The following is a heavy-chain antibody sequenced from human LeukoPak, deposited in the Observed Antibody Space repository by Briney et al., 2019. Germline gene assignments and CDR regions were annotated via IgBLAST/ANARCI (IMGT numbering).Heavy chain of an antibody. CDR3: ATLDDYGRT. J-gene: IGHJ5*02. V-gene: IGHV3-15*01. CDR2: IKRKTDGGTT. Sequence: PGGSLRLSCAASGFIFSDYSMSWVRQAPGKGLEWVARIKRKTDGGTTDYAAPVKGRFTISRDDSKNTLYLQMNSLKTEDTAVYYCATLDDYGRTWGQGTLVTVSS. D-gene: IGHD4-17*01. CDR1: GFIFSDYS.